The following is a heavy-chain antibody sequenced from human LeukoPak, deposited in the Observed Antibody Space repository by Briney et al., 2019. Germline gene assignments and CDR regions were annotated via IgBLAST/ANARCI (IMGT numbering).Heavy chain of an antibody. CDR1: GFTFSSYA. D-gene: IGHD5-24*01. J-gene: IGHJ6*02. CDR2: ISYDGSNK. CDR3: ARDTAEDGYGVRNEGMDV. V-gene: IGHV3-30*04. Sequence: GGSLRLSCAASGFTFSSYAMHWVRQAPGKGLEWVAVISYDGSNKYYADSVKGRFTISRDNSKNTLYLQMNSLRAEDTAVYYCARDTAEDGYGVRNEGMDVWGQGTTDTVSS.